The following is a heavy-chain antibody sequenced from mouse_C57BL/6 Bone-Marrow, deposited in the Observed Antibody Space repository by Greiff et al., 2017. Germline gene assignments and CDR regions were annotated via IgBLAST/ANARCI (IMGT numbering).Heavy chain of an antibody. J-gene: IGHJ2*01. Sequence: EVMLVESGAELARPGASVKLSCTASGFNIKDDYMHWVKQRPEQGLEWIGWIDPENGDTEYASKFQGKATITADTSSNTAYLQLSSLTSEDTAVYYCTTKFLYYYGPYWGQGTTLTVSS. CDR3: TTKFLYYYGPY. V-gene: IGHV14-4*01. CDR2: IDPENGDT. CDR1: GFNIKDDY. D-gene: IGHD1-1*01.